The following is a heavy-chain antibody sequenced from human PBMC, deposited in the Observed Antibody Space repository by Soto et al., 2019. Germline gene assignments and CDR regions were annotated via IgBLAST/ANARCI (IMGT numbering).Heavy chain of an antibody. CDR2: INAGNGNT. V-gene: IGHV1-3*01. J-gene: IGHJ4*02. Sequence: ASVKVSCKASGYTFTSYAMHWVRQAPGQRLEWMGWINAGNGNTKYSQKFQGRVTITRDTSASTAYMELSSLRSEDTAVYYCARGLSVRQQLVQHGAYWGQGTLVTVSS. D-gene: IGHD6-13*01. CDR3: ARGLSVRQQLVQHGAY. CDR1: GYTFTSYA.